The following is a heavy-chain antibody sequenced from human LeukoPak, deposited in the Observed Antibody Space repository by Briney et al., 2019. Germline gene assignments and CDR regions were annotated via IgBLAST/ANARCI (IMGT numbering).Heavy chain of an antibody. Sequence: GGSLRLSCKASGFTVSSNYMSWVRQAPGQGLEWVSVIYTGGSTYYADSVKGRFTISRDNSKNTLYLQMNSLRAGDTGVYYCARSPCTNGVCSPSFDYWGQGTLVTVSS. D-gene: IGHD2-8*01. CDR3: ARSPCTNGVCSPSFDY. CDR2: IYTGGST. V-gene: IGHV3-53*01. CDR1: GFTVSSNY. J-gene: IGHJ4*02.